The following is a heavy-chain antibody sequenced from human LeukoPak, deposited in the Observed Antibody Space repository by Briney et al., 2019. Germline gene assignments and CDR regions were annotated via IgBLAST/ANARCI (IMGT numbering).Heavy chain of an antibody. CDR2: ISSSSSTI. D-gene: IGHD1-26*01. V-gene: IGHV3-48*04. CDR3: ARAHKIRAWEVYMDV. Sequence: GGSLRLSCAASGFTFSSYSMNWVRQAPGKGPEWVSYISSSSSTIYYADSVKGRFTISRDNAKNSLYLQMNSLRAEDTAVYYCARAHKIRAWEVYMDVWGKGTTVTVSS. J-gene: IGHJ6*03. CDR1: GFTFSSYS.